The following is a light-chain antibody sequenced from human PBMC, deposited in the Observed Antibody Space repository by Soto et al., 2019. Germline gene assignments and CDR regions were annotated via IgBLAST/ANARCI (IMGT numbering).Light chain of an antibody. V-gene: IGKV3-20*01. J-gene: IGKJ1*01. CDR1: QIINDN. Sequence: EIVLTQAPATLSVSPGERATLFGWASQIINDNVAWYQQKPGQAPRLLMYGASNRATGIPDRFSGSGSGTDFTLTISRLEPEDFAVYYCQQYGSSGTFGQGTKVDIK. CDR2: GAS. CDR3: QQYGSSGT.